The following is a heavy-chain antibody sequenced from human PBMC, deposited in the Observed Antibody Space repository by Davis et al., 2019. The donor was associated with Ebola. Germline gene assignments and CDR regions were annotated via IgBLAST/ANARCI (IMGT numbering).Heavy chain of an antibody. CDR1: GRSFSGYY. CDR2: INHSGST. Sequence: MPSETLSLTCAVYGRSFSGYYWRWIRQAPGKGLEWIGEINHSGSTNYNPSLKSRVTISVDTSKNQFSLKLSSVTAADTAVYYCAIGYYGGWFDPWGQGTLVTVSS. V-gene: IGHV4-34*01. J-gene: IGHJ5*02. CDR3: AIGYYGGWFDP. D-gene: IGHD3-10*01.